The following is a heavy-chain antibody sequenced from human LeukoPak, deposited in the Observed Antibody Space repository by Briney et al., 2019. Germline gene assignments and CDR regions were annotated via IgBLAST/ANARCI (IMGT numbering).Heavy chain of an antibody. CDR3: ARVASGYYYIRG. D-gene: IGHD3-22*01. V-gene: IGHV3-48*04. CDR2: ISHTGSTM. Sequence: PGGSLRLSCAASGFSFSSYSMNWVRQAPGKGLEWVSYISHTGSTMSYADSVKGRFTISRDNARNSLYLQMNSLRAEDTAVYYCARVASGYYYIRGWGQGTLVTVSS. J-gene: IGHJ4*02. CDR1: GFSFSSYS.